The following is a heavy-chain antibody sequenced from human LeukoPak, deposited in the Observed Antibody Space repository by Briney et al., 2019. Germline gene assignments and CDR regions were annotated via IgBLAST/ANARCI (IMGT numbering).Heavy chain of an antibody. CDR3: AKDSQGDSMTTLDY. D-gene: IGHD4-11*01. CDR2: IIPSGHTT. J-gene: IGHJ4*02. CDR1: GFTFSSHG. Sequence: GGSLRLSCVASGFTFSSHGMNWVRQAPGKGLEWVSGIIPSGHTTYYADSVKGRFTISRDNSKNTLYLQMNSLRAEDTAVYYCAKDSQGDSMTTLDYWGQGTLVTVSS. V-gene: IGHV3-23*01.